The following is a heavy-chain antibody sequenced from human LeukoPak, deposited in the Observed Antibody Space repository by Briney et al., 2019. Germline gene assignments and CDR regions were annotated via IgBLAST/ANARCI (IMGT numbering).Heavy chain of an antibody. CDR3: AKDPNYDILTGLFDY. D-gene: IGHD3-9*01. J-gene: IGHJ4*02. Sequence: GGSLRLSCAASGFTFDDYAMHWVRQAPGKGLEWVSGISWNSGSIGYADSVKGRFTISRDNAKNSLYLQMNSLRAEDTALYYCAKDPNYDILTGLFDYWGQGTLVTVSS. V-gene: IGHV3-9*01. CDR1: GFTFDDYA. CDR2: ISWNSGSI.